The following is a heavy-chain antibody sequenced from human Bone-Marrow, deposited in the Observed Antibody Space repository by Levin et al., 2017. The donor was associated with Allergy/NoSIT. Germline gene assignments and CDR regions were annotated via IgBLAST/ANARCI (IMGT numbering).Heavy chain of an antibody. CDR2: IWYDGNNK. CDR1: GFNVNNYG. CDR3: ARDLVAKDSEYYNH. V-gene: IGHV3-33*01. J-gene: IGHJ1*01. Sequence: GGSLRLSCAASGFNVNNYGMHWVRQAPGKGLEWVAVIWYDGNNKYYADSVRGRFTISRDNSKNTVYLQMNSLRVEDTAVYYCARDLVAKDSEYYNHWGPGTPVTVSS. D-gene: IGHD3/OR15-3a*01.